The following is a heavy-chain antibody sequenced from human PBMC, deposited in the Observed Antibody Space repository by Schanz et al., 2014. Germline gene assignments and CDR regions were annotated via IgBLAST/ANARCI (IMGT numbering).Heavy chain of an antibody. V-gene: IGHV4-59*12. CDR1: GGSISNYY. CDR3: AREWSSFDY. CDR2: IYYSGNT. D-gene: IGHD2-8*01. Sequence: QVQLQESGPGLVKPSETLSLTCTVSGGSISNYYWSWIRQSPGKGLEWLGYIYYSGNTKYNPSLKSRVLISRDTSKNQFSLNLSSVTAADTAVYYCAREWSSFDYWGQGTLVTVSS. J-gene: IGHJ4*02.